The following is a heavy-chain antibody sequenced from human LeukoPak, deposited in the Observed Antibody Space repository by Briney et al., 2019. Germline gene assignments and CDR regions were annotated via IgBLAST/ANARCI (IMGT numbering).Heavy chain of an antibody. J-gene: IGHJ4*02. CDR2: IVAGSGNT. CDR1: GFTFTSSA. CDR3: ARGVYSYGPDY. Sequence: SVKVSCKASGFTFTSSAMQWVRQARGQRLEWIGWIVAGSGNTNYAQKFQERVTITRDMSTSTAYMELSSLRSEDTAMYYCARGVYSYGPDYWGQGTLVTVSS. V-gene: IGHV1-58*02. D-gene: IGHD5-18*01.